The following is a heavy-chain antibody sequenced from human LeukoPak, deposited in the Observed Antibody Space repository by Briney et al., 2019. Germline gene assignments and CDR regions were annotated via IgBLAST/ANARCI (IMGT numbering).Heavy chain of an antibody. CDR3: ARSGTLTGYLF. Sequence: PSETLSLTCTVSGGSISSYYWSWIRQAPGKGLEWIGYIYYSGNTNYNPSLQSRVTISVDTSKNQFSLKLSSVTAADTAVYCCARSGTLTGYLFWGQGTLVTVSS. D-gene: IGHD3-9*01. CDR2: IYYSGNT. J-gene: IGHJ4*02. V-gene: IGHV4-59*01. CDR1: GGSISSYY.